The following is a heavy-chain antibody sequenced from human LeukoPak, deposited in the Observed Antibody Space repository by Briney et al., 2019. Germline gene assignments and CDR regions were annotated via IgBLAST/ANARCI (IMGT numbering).Heavy chain of an antibody. J-gene: IGHJ4*02. CDR3: ARGGIVVVPAASIDY. CDR1: GYTITSYA. D-gene: IGHD2-2*01. Sequence: ASVKVSCKASGYTITSYAINGVRQAPGQGLEWMGWINTNTGRPTYAQAFTGRFVFSLDTSVSTAYLQISSLKAEDTAVYYCARGGIVVVPAASIDYWGQGTLVTISS. CDR2: INTNTGRP. V-gene: IGHV7-4-1*02.